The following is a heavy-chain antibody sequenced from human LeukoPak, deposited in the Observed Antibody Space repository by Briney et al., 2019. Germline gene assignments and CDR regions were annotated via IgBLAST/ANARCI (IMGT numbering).Heavy chain of an antibody. CDR1: GGSFSGYY. CDR2: INQSATT. CDR3: AREAGSNWNYDY. V-gene: IGHV4-34*01. Sequence: PSETLSLTCAVYGGSFSGYYWSWIRQPPGKGLEWIGEINQSATTNYNPSLKSRVTISVDTSKNQFSLKLSSVTAADTAVYYCAREAGSNWNYDYWGQGTLVTVSS. J-gene: IGHJ4*02. D-gene: IGHD1-7*01.